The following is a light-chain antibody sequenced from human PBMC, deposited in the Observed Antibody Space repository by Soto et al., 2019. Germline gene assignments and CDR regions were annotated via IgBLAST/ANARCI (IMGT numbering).Light chain of an antibody. Sequence: DIQITQSPSSLSASVGDRVTITCRASQGIRNDLGWYQQKPGKAPKLLIYAASSLQSGVPSRFSGSGSGTDFTLTISSLQPEDFATYYCQQSYSTLSITFGQGTRLRL. CDR2: AAS. CDR1: QGIRND. V-gene: IGKV1-39*01. J-gene: IGKJ5*01. CDR3: QQSYSTLSIT.